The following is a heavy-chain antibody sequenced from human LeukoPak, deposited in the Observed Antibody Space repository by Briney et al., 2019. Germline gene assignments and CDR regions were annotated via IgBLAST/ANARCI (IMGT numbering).Heavy chain of an antibody. V-gene: IGHV4-38-2*02. CDR3: AREPLERIGAFDI. J-gene: IGHJ3*02. CDR2: IYHSGST. Sequence: PSETLSLTCTVSGYSISSGYYWGWIRQPPGKGLEWIGSIYHSGSTYYNPSLKSRVTISVDTSKNQFSLKLSSVTAADTAVYYCAREPLERIGAFDIWGQGTMVTVSS. CDR1: GYSISSGYY. D-gene: IGHD2-15*01.